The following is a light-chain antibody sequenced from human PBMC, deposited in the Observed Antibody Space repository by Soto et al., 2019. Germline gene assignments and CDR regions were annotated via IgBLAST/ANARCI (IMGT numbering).Light chain of an antibody. J-gene: IGKJ5*01. V-gene: IGKV1-9*01. CDR2: AAS. CDR1: QGISSY. Sequence: IQLTQSPSSLSASVGDRVTLTCRASQGISSYLAWYQQKPGKAPKLLIYAASTLQSGVPSRFSGSCATAYITLTSSIQLADFVASYCQQRSYWAPITFGQGTRLEIK. CDR3: QQRSYWAPIT.